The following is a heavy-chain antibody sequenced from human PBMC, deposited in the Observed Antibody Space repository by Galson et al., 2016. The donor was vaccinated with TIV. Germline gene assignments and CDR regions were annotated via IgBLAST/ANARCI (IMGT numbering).Heavy chain of an antibody. D-gene: IGHD2-2*01. V-gene: IGHV1-2*06. CDR1: GYTFTGYY. CDR2: INPNSGDT. J-gene: IGHJ6*03. CDR3: ARDQVVPANYYYYYMDV. Sequence: SVKVSCKASGYTFTGYYMHWVQQAPGQGLEWVGRINPNSGDTIYGQKFQGRVTMTRDTSINTAYMELSRLRSDDTAVYYCARDQVVPANYYYYYMDVWGKGTTVTVS.